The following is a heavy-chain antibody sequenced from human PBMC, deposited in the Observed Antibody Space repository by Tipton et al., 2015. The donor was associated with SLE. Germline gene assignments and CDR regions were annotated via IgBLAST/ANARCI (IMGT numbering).Heavy chain of an antibody. CDR1: GFTFSSYG. CDR3: AKNYGSGSYSYMDV. D-gene: IGHD3-10*01. CDR2: IWYDGSNK. Sequence: QLVQSGGGVVQPGRSLRLSCAASGFTFSSYGMHWVRQAPGKGLEWVAVIWYDGSNKYYADSVKGRFTISRDNAKNSLYLQMNSLRAEDTALYHCAKNYGSGSYSYMDVWGKGTTVTVSS. V-gene: IGHV3-33*03. J-gene: IGHJ6*03.